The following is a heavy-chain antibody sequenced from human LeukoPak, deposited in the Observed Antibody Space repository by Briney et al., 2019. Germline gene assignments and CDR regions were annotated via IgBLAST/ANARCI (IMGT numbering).Heavy chain of an antibody. J-gene: IGHJ4*02. CDR2: ISSSGSTI. CDR1: GFTFSDYY. Sequence: GGSLRLSCAASGFTFSDYYMSWIRQAPGKGLEWVSYISSSGSTIYYADSVKGRFTISRDNAKNSLYLQMNNLRAEDTAVYYCAREIVAVAGTPFDYWGQGTLVTVSS. D-gene: IGHD6-19*01. V-gene: IGHV3-11*01. CDR3: AREIVAVAGTPFDY.